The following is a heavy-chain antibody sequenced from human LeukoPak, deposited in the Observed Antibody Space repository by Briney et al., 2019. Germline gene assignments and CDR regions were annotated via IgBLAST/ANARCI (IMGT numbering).Heavy chain of an antibody. J-gene: IGHJ1*01. CDR3: ATYSTRNAREFQS. V-gene: IGHV3-30*02. CDR2: IHYDGSNK. CDR1: GFTFSNYG. Sequence: GGSLRLSCAASGFTFSNYGFHWVRQAPGKGLEWVSFIHYDGSNKYYADSVKGRFTISRDNAKMSLYLQMNSLRVEDTAVYYCATYSTRNAREFQSWGQGTLVTVSS. D-gene: IGHD4-11*01.